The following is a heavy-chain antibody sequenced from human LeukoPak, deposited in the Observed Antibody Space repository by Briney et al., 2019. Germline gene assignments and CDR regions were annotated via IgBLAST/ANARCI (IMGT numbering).Heavy chain of an antibody. CDR1: GGSISSYY. CDR2: INHSGST. Sequence: SETLSLTCTVSGGSISSYYWSWIRQPPGKGLEWIGEINHSGSTNYNPSLKSRVTISVDTSKNQFSLKLSSVAAADTAVYYCAREGLGSNFDYWGQGTLVTVSS. CDR3: AREGLGSNFDY. J-gene: IGHJ4*02. D-gene: IGHD3/OR15-3a*01. V-gene: IGHV4-34*01.